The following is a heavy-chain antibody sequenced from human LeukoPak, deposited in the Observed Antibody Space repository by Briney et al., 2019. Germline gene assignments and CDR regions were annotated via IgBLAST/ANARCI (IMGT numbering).Heavy chain of an antibody. Sequence: GASVKVSCKASGYTFTSYGISWVRQAPGQGLEWMGWISAYNGNTNYAQKLQGRVTMTTDTSTSTAYMELRSLRSDDTAVYYCARSIRGWTDYYYYYMDVWGKGTTVTISS. CDR2: ISAYNGNT. CDR3: ARSIRGWTDYYYYYMDV. V-gene: IGHV1-18*01. J-gene: IGHJ6*03. D-gene: IGHD3/OR15-3a*01. CDR1: GYTFTSYG.